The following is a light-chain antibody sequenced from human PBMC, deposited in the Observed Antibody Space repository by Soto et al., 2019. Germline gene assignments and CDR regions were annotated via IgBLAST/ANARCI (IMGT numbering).Light chain of an antibody. Sequence: EIVLTQSQGSLSLSPGDRATLSCRASQSVGGNVAWYQQIPGQPAKLLIFGASSRATGIADKFSGSGSGTDFTLTIRRLEPEDFAVYYCQKYGSSPWTCGQGTKVDIK. CDR1: QSVGGN. CDR3: QKYGSSPWT. CDR2: GAS. V-gene: IGKV3-20*01. J-gene: IGKJ1*01.